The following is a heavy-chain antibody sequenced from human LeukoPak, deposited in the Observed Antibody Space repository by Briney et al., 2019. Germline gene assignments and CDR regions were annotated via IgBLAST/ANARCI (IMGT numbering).Heavy chain of an antibody. Sequence: ASVKVSCKASGYTFTGYYMHWVRQAPGQGLEWMGRINPNSGGTNYAQKFQGRVTMTRDTSISTAYMELNRLRSDDTAVYYCARDLGLAVAGTSRGLAPNWFDPWGQGTLVTVSS. CDR1: GYTFTGYY. V-gene: IGHV1-2*06. CDR2: INPNSGGT. D-gene: IGHD6-19*01. J-gene: IGHJ5*02. CDR3: ARDLGLAVAGTSRGLAPNWFDP.